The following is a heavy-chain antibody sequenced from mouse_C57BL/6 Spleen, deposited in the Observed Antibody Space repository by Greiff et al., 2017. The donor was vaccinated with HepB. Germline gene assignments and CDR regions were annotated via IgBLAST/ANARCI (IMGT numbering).Heavy chain of an antibody. J-gene: IGHJ2*01. CDR1: GYAFTNYL. V-gene: IGHV1-54*01. CDR3: ARRDYGNYFDY. Sequence: QVQLQQSGAELVRPGTSVKVSCKASGYAFTNYLIEWVKQRPGQGLEWIGVINPGSGGTNYNEKFKGKATLTADKSSSTAYMQLSSLTSEDSAVYFCARRDYGNYFDYWGQGTTLTVSS. CDR2: INPGSGGT. D-gene: IGHD2-1*01.